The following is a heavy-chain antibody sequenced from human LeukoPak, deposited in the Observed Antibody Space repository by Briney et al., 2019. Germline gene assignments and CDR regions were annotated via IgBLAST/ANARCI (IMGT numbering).Heavy chain of an antibody. J-gene: IGHJ4*02. Sequence: SETLSLTCTVSGGSISSYYWSWIRRPPGKGLEWIGYIYYSGSTNYTPSLKSRVTISVDTSKNQFSLKLSSVTAADTAVYYCAREKYDYVWGSYRHIDYWGQGTLVTVSS. CDR2: IYYSGST. V-gene: IGHV4-59*01. CDR1: GGSISSYY. D-gene: IGHD3-16*02. CDR3: AREKYDYVWGSYRHIDY.